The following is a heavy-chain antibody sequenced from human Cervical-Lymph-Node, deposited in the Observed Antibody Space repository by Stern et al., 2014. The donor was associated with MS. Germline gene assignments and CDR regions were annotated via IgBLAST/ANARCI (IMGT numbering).Heavy chain of an antibody. CDR2: ISDPRNTI. V-gene: IGHV3-48*01. D-gene: IGHD2-2*01. CDR3: ARESAASTYAMDV. Sequence: EVQLVESGGGLLQPGGSLRLSCAASGFTFSSYSMNWVRQPPGKGLEWVSYISDPRNTIYYADSVRGRFTISRDNAKNSLFLQMDSLRAEDTAVYYCARESAASTYAMDVWGQGTKVTVSS. J-gene: IGHJ6*02. CDR1: GFTFSSYS.